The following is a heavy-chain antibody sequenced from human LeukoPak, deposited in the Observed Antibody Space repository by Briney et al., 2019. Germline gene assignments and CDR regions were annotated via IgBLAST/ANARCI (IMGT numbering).Heavy chain of an antibody. CDR1: GGSFSGYY. D-gene: IGHD4-17*01. CDR2: INHSGST. CDR3: ARGTMTTVTYYFDY. J-gene: IGHJ4*02. V-gene: IGHV4-34*01. Sequence: PSETLSLTCAVYGGSFSGYYWSWIRQPPGKGMEWVGEINHSGSTNYNPSLKSRVTISVDTSKNQFSLKLSSVTAADTAVYYCARGTMTTVTYYFDYWGQGTLVTVSS.